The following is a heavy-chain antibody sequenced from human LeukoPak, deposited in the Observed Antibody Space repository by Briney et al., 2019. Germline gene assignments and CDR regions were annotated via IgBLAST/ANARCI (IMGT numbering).Heavy chain of an antibody. V-gene: IGHV3-7*01. D-gene: IGHD2-15*01. CDR3: AREGYCIGSNCPVPY. J-gene: IGHJ4*02. CDR2: IKQDGSEK. CDR1: GFTFSSYW. Sequence: GGSLRLSCAASGFTFSSYWMSWVRQAPGKGLEWVASIKQDGSEKYFVDSVKGRFTISRDNAKNSLYVQMNSLRAEDTAVYYCAREGYCIGSNCPVPYWGQGTLVTVSS.